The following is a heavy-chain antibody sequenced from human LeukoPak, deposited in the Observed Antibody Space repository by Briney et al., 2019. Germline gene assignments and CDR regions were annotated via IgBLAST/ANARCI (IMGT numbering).Heavy chain of an antibody. J-gene: IGHJ2*01. CDR3: ANTVIVPAAIRNWYFDL. V-gene: IGHV4-59*01. D-gene: IGHD2-2*02. CDR1: GGSISSYY. CDR2: IYYSGST. Sequence: SETLSLTCTVSGGSISSYYWSWIRQPPGKGLEWIGYIYYSGSTNYNPSLESRVTILVDRSKNQVSLRLSSVTAADTAVYYCANTVIVPAAIRNWYFDLWGRGTLVTVSS.